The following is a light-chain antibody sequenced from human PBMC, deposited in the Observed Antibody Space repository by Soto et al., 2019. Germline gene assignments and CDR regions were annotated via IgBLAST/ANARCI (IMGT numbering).Light chain of an antibody. Sequence: EIVLTQSPATLSLTPGERTTLSCRASQSISRYLAWYQQKPGQGPRLLIYGASSRATGTPDRFSGSGSGTDFTLTINRLEPEDFALYYCQQYGSSPPTFGQGSMV. CDR1: QSISRY. V-gene: IGKV3-20*01. J-gene: IGKJ1*01. CDR2: GAS. CDR3: QQYGSSPPT.